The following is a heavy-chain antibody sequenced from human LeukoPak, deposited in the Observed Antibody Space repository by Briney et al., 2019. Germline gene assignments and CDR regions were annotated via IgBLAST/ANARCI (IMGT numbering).Heavy chain of an antibody. Sequence: GGSLRLSCAGSGFIFNNYAMHWVRQAQGKGLEWVSAISGSGGSTYYADSVKGRFTISRDNSKNTLYLQMNSLRAEDTAVYYCASIAVAGFDYWGQGTLVTVSS. CDR3: ASIAVAGFDY. D-gene: IGHD6-19*01. V-gene: IGHV3-23*01. CDR1: GFIFNNYA. CDR2: ISGSGGST. J-gene: IGHJ4*02.